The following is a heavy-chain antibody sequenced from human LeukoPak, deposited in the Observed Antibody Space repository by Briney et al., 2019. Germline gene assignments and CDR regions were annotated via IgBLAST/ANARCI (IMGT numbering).Heavy chain of an antibody. Sequence: EASVKVSCKASGGAFSSSAVSWVRHAPGQGLEWMGGIIPVFNSPNYAQKFLGRLTITADESTRTAYMELSSLRSEDTAVYYCARDYGVGSTAFDYFWGQGTLVTVSS. D-gene: IGHD1-26*01. V-gene: IGHV1-69*13. J-gene: IGHJ4*02. CDR1: GGAFSSSA. CDR3: ARDYGVGSTAFDYF. CDR2: IIPVFNSP.